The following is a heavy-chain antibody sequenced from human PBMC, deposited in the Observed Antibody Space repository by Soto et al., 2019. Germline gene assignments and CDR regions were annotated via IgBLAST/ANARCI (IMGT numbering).Heavy chain of an antibody. CDR1: GFTFSSYG. D-gene: IGHD4-4*01. J-gene: IGHJ5*02. CDR2: IWYDGSNK. CDR3: ARESGALTVTRYNWFDP. Sequence: QVQLVESGGGVVQPGRSLRLSCAASGFTFSSYGMHWVRQAPGKGLDWVAVIWYDGSNKYYADSVKGRFTISRDNSKNTLYLQMNSLRAEDTAVYYCARESGALTVTRYNWFDPWGQGTLVTVCS. V-gene: IGHV3-33*01.